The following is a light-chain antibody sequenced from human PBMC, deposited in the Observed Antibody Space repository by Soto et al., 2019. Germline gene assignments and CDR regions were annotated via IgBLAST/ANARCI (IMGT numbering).Light chain of an antibody. CDR3: QQYNSYSPRLT. CDR1: QSISSW. V-gene: IGKV1-5*01. J-gene: IGKJ4*01. CDR2: DAS. Sequence: DIQMTQSPSTLSASVGDRVTITCRASQSISSWLAWYQQKPGKAPKLLIYDASSLESGVPSRFSGSGSWTVFTLTISSLHPDDCATYYCQQYNSYSPRLTFGGGTKVEIK.